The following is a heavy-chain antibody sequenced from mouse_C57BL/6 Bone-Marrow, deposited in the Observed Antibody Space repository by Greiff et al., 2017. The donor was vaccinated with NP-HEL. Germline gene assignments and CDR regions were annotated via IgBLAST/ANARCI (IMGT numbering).Heavy chain of an antibody. J-gene: IGHJ2*01. CDR2: IYPGDGDT. V-gene: IGHV1-82*01. CDR3: AIITTVASHY. CDR1: GYAFSSSW. Sequence: VKLMESGPELVKPGASVKISCKASGYAFSSSWMNWVKQRPGKGLEWIGRIYPGDGDTNYNGKFKGKATLTADKSSSTAYMQLSSLTSEDSAVYFCAIITTVASHYWGQGTTLTVSS. D-gene: IGHD1-1*01.